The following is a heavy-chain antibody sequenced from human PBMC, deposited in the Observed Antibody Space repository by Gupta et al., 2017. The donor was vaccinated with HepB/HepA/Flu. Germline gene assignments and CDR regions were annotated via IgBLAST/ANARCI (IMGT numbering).Heavy chain of an antibody. CDR2: ISSSSRYI. Sequence: EVQLVASGGGLVKRGGCMRLSCAASGFIFSISSTTWVRPAPGKGVEWVSSISSSSRYIYYADSVKGLFTIYRDNAKNSVYLQMNRLSAEDTAVYYWTRVCRTARPYYYGMDVWGQGTTVTVSS. CDR3: TRVCRTARPYYYGMDV. V-gene: IGHV3-21*01. D-gene: IGHD6-6*01. CDR1: GFIFSISS. J-gene: IGHJ6*02.